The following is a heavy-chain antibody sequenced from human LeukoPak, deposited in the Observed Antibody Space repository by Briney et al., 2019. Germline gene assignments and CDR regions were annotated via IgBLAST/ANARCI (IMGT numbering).Heavy chain of an antibody. CDR3: ASPTYYYDSSGYYYVY. J-gene: IGHJ4*02. Sequence: GASVTVSFKASGGTFISYAISWVRQAPGQGGEWMGRIIPILGIANYAQMFQGRVTITADKSTSTAYMELSSLRSEDTAVYYCASPTYYYDSSGYYYVYWGQGTLVTVSS. CDR2: IIPILGIA. D-gene: IGHD3-22*01. V-gene: IGHV1-69*04. CDR1: GGTFISYA.